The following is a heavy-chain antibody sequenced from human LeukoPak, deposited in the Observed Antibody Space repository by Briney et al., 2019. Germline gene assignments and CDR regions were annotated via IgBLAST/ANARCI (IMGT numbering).Heavy chain of an antibody. J-gene: IGHJ4*02. CDR2: MNPNSGNT. D-gene: IGHD6-13*01. V-gene: IGHV1-8*01. CDR1: GYTFTSYD. Sequence: ASVKVSCKASGYTFTSYDINWARQATGQGLEWMGWMNPNSGNTGYAQKFQGRVTMTRSTSISTAYMELSSLRSEDTAVYYCAITSYSSSWHEPLDYWGQGTLVTVSS. CDR3: AITSYSSSWHEPLDY.